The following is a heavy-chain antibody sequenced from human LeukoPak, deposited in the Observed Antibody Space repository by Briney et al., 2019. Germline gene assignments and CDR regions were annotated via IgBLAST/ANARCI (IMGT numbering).Heavy chain of an antibody. CDR3: ARLTRGYCGGDCSLFAY. D-gene: IGHD2-21*02. V-gene: IGHV5-51*01. Sequence: GESLKISCKGSGYSFTSYWIGWVRQMPGKGLEWMGIIYPGDSDTRYSPSFQGQVTISADKSISTAYPQWSSLKASDTAMYYCARLTRGYCGGDCSLFAYWGQGTLVTVSS. CDR2: IYPGDSDT. J-gene: IGHJ4*02. CDR1: GYSFTSYW.